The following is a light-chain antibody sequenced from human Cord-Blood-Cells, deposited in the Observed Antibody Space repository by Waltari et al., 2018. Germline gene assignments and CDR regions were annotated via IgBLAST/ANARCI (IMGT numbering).Light chain of an antibody. V-gene: IGKV1-33*01. J-gene: IGKJ2*01. Sequence: DIQITQSPSSLSAAVGDRVTLTCQASQDISNYLNWDKQKPGKAPKLLIYDASNLETGVPSRFSGSGSGTDFTFTSSSLQPEDIATYYCQQYDNLPLTFGQGTKLEIK. CDR2: DAS. CDR3: QQYDNLPLT. CDR1: QDISNY.